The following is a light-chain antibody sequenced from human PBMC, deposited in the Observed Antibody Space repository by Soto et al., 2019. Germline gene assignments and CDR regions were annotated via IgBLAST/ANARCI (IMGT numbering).Light chain of an antibody. J-gene: IGLJ7*01. V-gene: IGLV6-57*03. CDR2: EDN. Sequence: NFMLTQPHSVSEAPGKTVTISCTRSSGSIASNYVQWYQQRPVSAPTTVIYEDNQRPSGVPDRFSGSIDSSSNSASLTISGLKTEDEADYYCQSYDGSNNAVFGGGTLRTVL. CDR1: SGSIASNY. CDR3: QSYDGSNNAV.